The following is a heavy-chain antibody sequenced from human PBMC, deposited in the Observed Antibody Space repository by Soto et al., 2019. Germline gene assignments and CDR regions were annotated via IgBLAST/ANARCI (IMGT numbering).Heavy chain of an antibody. CDR3: ATDKGDSYGYGNY. D-gene: IGHD5-18*01. V-gene: IGHV1-58*01. Sequence: SVKVSCKASGFTFTNSAVQWVRQARGQRLEWIGWIVVGSDNTNYAQKFQERVTITRDMSTTTAYMELSSLRSEDTAVYYCATDKGDSYGYGNYWGQGTLVTVSS. CDR2: IVVGSDNT. CDR1: GFTFTNSA. J-gene: IGHJ4*02.